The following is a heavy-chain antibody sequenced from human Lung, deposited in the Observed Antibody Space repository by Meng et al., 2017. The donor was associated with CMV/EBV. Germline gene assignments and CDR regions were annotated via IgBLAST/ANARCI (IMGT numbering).Heavy chain of an antibody. CDR3: ARDLGYFYGSSAYGYDY. D-gene: IGHD3-22*01. V-gene: IGHV1-69*04. CDR2: ITPILDVP. Sequence: KISXKTSGGTFSTYTISWVRQAPGQGLEWMGRITPILDVPNYTQKFQGRLTITADKLTSTAYMELSSLRSEDTAMYYCARDLGYFYGSSAYGYDYWGQGTLVTVSS. J-gene: IGHJ4*02. CDR1: GGTFSTYT.